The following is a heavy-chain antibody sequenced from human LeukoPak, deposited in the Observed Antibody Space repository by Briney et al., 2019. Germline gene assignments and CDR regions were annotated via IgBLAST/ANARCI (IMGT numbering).Heavy chain of an antibody. CDR3: ARDFSF. Sequence: GGSLRLSFAASGFSFSRYNMNWVRQAPGKGLEWVSYISSSSSTIYYADSVRGRFTISRDNAKNSLYLQMNSLRAEDTAVYYCARDFSFWGQGTLVTVSS. J-gene: IGHJ4*02. V-gene: IGHV3-48*04. CDR1: GFSFSRYN. CDR2: ISSSSSTI.